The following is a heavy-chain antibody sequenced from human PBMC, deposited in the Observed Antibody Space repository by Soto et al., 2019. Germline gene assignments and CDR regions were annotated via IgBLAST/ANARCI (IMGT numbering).Heavy chain of an antibody. CDR2: IIPILGIA. D-gene: IGHD6-19*01. CDR3: ARGTVAGTSDFDY. V-gene: IGHV1-69*02. Sequence: QVQLVQSGAEVKKPGSSVKVSCKASGGTFSSYTISWVRQAPGQGLEWMGRIIPILGIANYAQKFQGRVTITADKSTGTAYMELSSLRSEDTAVYYCARGTVAGTSDFDYWGQGTLVTVSS. CDR1: GGTFSSYT. J-gene: IGHJ4*02.